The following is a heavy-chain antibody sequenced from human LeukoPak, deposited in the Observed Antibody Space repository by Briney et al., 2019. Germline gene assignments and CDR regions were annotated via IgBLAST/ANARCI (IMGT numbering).Heavy chain of an antibody. Sequence: PGGTLRLSCAASGFTFSSYGMSWVRQAPGKGLEWVSSISSSSSYIYSADSVKGRFTISRDNARNSLYLRMNSLRAEDTAVYYCARDPGAYSSSPIDYWGQGTLVTVSS. CDR2: ISSSSSYI. V-gene: IGHV3-21*01. D-gene: IGHD6-6*01. CDR1: GFTFSSYG. J-gene: IGHJ4*02. CDR3: ARDPGAYSSSPIDY.